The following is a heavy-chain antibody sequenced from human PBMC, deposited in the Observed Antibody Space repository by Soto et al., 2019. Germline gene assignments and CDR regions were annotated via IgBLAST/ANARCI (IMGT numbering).Heavy chain of an antibody. J-gene: IGHJ6*02. CDR3: ARDPGPWFGELLWGGMDV. CDR2: ISGYNANT. V-gene: IGHV1-18*01. Sequence: ASVKVSCKASGYTFTSYGISWVRQAPGQGLERMGWISGYNANTKYAQILQGRVTMTTDTSTSTAYMELRSLRSDDTAVYYCARDPGPWFGELLWGGMDVWGQGTTVTVSS. CDR1: GYTFTSYG. D-gene: IGHD3-10*01.